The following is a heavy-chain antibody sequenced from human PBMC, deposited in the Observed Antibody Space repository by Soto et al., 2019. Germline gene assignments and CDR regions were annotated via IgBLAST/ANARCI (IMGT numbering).Heavy chain of an antibody. Sequence: GGSLRLSCAASGVTFSSYVMNWDRQARGKGLEWVSYISRSCRTVYYADSVNGGFTISRDSAKNSLYLQMKSLKAEDTAVYYCPSSDSSGSYYYYYGMDVWGQATTVTVSS. V-gene: IGHV3-48*03. CDR3: PSSDSSGSYYYYYGMDV. CDR2: ISRSCRTV. CDR1: GVTFSSYV. D-gene: IGHD3-22*01. J-gene: IGHJ6*02.